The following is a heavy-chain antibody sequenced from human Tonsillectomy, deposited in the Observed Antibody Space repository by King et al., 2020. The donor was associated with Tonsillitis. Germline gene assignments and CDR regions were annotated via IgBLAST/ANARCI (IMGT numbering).Heavy chain of an antibody. V-gene: IGHV4-59*02. CDR1: GGSVSRYY. D-gene: IGHD2-21*02. CDR3: ARTLGLTFCGGDCYPPTLFDY. CDR2: IYHDGST. J-gene: IGHJ4*02. Sequence: VQLQESGPGLVKPSETLSLTCTVSGGSVSRYYWSWIRQSPGMGLEWIGCIYHDGSTIYNPSLKNRVTISIDPSKNHFSLRLRSVSAADTALYFCARTLGLTFCGGDCYPPTLFDYWGQGALVTVSS.